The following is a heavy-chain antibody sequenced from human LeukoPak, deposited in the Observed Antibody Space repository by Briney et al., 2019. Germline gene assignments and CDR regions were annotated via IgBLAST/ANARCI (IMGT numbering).Heavy chain of an antibody. CDR1: GGSISSYY. V-gene: IGHV4-59*01. D-gene: IGHD3-9*01. J-gene: IGHJ6*03. Sequence: SETLSPTCTVSGGSISSYYWSWIRQPPGKGLEWIGYIYYSGSTNYNPSLKSRVTISVDTSKNQFSLKLSSVTAADTAVYYCARGAYYDILTAPPGYYYYYMDVWGKGTTVTISS. CDR3: ARGAYYDILTAPPGYYYYYMDV. CDR2: IYYSGST.